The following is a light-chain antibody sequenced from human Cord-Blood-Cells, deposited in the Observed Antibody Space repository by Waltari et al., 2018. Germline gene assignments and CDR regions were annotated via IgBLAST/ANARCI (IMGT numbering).Light chain of an antibody. CDR3: QQYNSYSPPT. J-gene: IGKJ4*01. CDR2: KAS. CDR1: QSISSW. Sequence: DIQMTQSPSTLSASVGDRVTITCRASQSISSWLAWYQQKPGKAPKLLIYKASSLESGVPSRFSDSGSGTEFTLTISSLQPDDFATYYCQQYNSYSPPTFGGGTKVEIK. V-gene: IGKV1-5*03.